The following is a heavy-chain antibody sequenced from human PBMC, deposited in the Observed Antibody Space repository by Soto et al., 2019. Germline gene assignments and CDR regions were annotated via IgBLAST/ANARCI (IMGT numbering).Heavy chain of an antibody. CDR1: GWSFSGYY. CDR2: INHSGST. V-gene: IGHV4-34*01. CDR3: ARGPRRNSSGTDY. Sequence: SETLSLTCAFYGWSFSGYYWSWIRQPPGKGLEWIGEINHSGSTNYNPSLKSRVTISVDTSKNQFSLKLSSVTAADTAVYYCARGPRRNSSGTDYWGQGTLVTVS. D-gene: IGHD6-19*01. J-gene: IGHJ4*02.